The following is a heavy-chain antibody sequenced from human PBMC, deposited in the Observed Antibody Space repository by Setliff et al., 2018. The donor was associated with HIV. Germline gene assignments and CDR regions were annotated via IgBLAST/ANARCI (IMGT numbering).Heavy chain of an antibody. CDR2: VRSKPNGGTT. J-gene: IGHJ4*02. D-gene: IGHD6-19*01. Sequence: GESLKISCAASGFTFSNYAMTWVRQAPGKGLEWVGFVRSKPNGGTTDYAASVKGRFTISRDDSKSIAYLQLNSLKTDDTAVYYCIRPLWYNNGWTFDNWGQGTLVTVSS. CDR1: GFTFSNYA. V-gene: IGHV3-49*04. CDR3: IRPLWYNNGWTFDN.